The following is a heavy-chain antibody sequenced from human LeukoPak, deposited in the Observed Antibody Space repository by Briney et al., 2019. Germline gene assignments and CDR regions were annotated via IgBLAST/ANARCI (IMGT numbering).Heavy chain of an antibody. Sequence: ASVKASCKASGYTFTGYYMHWVRQAPGQGLEWMGRINPNSGGTNYAQKFQGRVTMTRDTSISTAYMELSRLRSDDTAVYYCARDHQLLWFGELYHGMDVWGQGTTVTVSS. D-gene: IGHD3-10*01. CDR3: ARDHQLLWFGELYHGMDV. J-gene: IGHJ6*02. V-gene: IGHV1-2*06. CDR2: INPNSGGT. CDR1: GYTFTGYY.